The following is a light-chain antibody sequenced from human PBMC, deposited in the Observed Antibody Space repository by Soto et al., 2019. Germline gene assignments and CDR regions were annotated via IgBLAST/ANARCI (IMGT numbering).Light chain of an antibody. V-gene: IGKV1-6*01. Sequence: AIQLTQSPSSLSASVGDRVTITCRASQGISSYLAWYHQKPGKAPKLLIYAASTLQSGVPSRSRGSGSGTDLTITISSLQPEDCETDYCLQEYNYPWTFGQGTKVDI. CDR1: QGISSY. J-gene: IGKJ1*01. CDR2: AAS. CDR3: LQEYNYPWT.